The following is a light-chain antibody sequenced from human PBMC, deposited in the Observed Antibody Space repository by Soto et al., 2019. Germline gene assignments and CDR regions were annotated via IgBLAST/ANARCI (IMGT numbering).Light chain of an antibody. CDR2: DAS. Sequence: EIVLTQSPATLSLSPGESATLACRASESVSTYLAWYQQKPGQAPRLLIYDASSRPAGIPARFSGGGSGTDFPLSISSVEAEDFAVYYCQLRGKWPPDLTFGGGTKVEI. V-gene: IGKV3-11*01. CDR1: ESVSTY. J-gene: IGKJ4*01. CDR3: QLRGKWPPDLT.